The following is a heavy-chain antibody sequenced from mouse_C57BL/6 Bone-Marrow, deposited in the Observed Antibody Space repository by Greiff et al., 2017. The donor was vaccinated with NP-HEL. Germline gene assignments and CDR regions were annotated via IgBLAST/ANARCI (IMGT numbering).Heavy chain of an antibody. CDR2: ISYDGSN. CDR3: ARGGYGPFAY. J-gene: IGHJ3*01. V-gene: IGHV3-6*01. D-gene: IGHD1-2*01. CDR1: GYSITSGYY. Sequence: EVQLQESGPGLVKPSQSLSLTCSVTGYSITSGYYWNWIRQFPGNKLAWMGYISYDGSNNYNPSLKNRISITRDTSKNQFFLKLNSVTTEDTATYYCARGGYGPFAYWGQGTLVTVSA.